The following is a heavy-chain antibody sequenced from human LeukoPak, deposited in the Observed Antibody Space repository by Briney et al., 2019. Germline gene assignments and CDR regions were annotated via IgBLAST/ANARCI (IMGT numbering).Heavy chain of an antibody. CDR1: GFTFSSYG. CDR2: FSGSDDST. CDR3: AKGSRTSSYTGADF. D-gene: IGHD2-2*02. V-gene: IGHV3-23*01. Sequence: PGGSLRLSCAASGFTFSSYGMHWVRQAPGKGLEWVSTFSGSDDSTYYADSVKGRFTISRDNSKDTLYLQMSSLRVEDTAVYYCAKGSRTSSYTGADFWGQGTLVTVSS. J-gene: IGHJ4*02.